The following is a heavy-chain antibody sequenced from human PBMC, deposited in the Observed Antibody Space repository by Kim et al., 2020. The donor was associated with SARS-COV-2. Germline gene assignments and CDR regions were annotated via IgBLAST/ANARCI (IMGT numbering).Heavy chain of an antibody. V-gene: IGHV1-2*04. CDR3: ATGQGSRIYSGYDWDYYYGMDV. CDR2: INPNSGGT. J-gene: IGHJ6*02. Sequence: ASVKVSCKASGYTFTGYYMHWVRQAPGQGLEWMGWINPNSGGTNYAQKFQGWVTMTRDTSISTAYMELSRLRSDDTAVYYCATGQGSRIYSGYDWDYYYGMDVWGQGNTVTVSS. D-gene: IGHD5-12*01. CDR1: GYTFTGYY.